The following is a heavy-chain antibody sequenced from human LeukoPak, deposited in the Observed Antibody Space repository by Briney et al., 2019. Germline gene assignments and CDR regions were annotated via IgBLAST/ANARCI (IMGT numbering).Heavy chain of an antibody. J-gene: IGHJ4*02. CDR2: IITNYGTT. CDR3: ARPRTYYDFWRGYPPFDY. V-gene: IGHV1-69*13. Sequence: SVKVSCKASGGTFSNYAISWVRQAPGQGLEWMGGIITNYGTTNYAQKYQGRATITADESTTTVYMELSSLRSEDTAVYYCARPRTYYDFWRGYPPFDYWGQGTLVTVSS. CDR1: GGTFSNYA. D-gene: IGHD3-3*01.